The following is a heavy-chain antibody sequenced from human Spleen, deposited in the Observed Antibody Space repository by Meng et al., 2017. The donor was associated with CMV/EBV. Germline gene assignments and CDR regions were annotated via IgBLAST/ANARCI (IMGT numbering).Heavy chain of an antibody. CDR1: GYTFTSYG. Sequence: ASVKVSCKASGYTFTSYGISWVRQAPGQGLEWMGWISTYNGNTNYAQMLQGRVTMTTDTSTSTAYMELRSLRSDDTAVYYCARVWAAHDTIFWVWFDPWGQGTLVTVSS. CDR3: ARVWAAHDTIFWVWFDP. CDR2: ISTYNGNT. D-gene: IGHD3-9*01. V-gene: IGHV1-18*01. J-gene: IGHJ5*02.